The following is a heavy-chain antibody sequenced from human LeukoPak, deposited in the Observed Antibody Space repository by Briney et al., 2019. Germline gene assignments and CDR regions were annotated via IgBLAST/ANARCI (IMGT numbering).Heavy chain of an antibody. V-gene: IGHV1-8*01. CDR2: MNPNSGNT. D-gene: IGHD3-10*01. CDR1: GYTFTSYD. Sequence: ASVKVSCKASGYTFTSYDINWVRQARGQGLEWMGWMNPNSGNTGYAQKFQGRVTMTRNTSISTAYMELSSLRSEDTAVYYCARMRMMVLSNWFDPWGQGTLVTVSS. J-gene: IGHJ5*02. CDR3: ARMRMMVLSNWFDP.